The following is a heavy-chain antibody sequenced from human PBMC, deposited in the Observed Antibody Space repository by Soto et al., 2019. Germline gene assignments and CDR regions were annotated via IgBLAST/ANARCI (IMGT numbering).Heavy chain of an antibody. CDR2: IRSKAYGGTT. CDR3: TAGKVYPPLDFDY. J-gene: IGHJ4*02. Sequence: EVQLVESGGGLVQPGRSLRLSCTASGFTFGDYAMSWVRQAPGKGLEWVGFIRSKAYGGTTEYAASVQGRFTISRADSRSIAYLQMNSLKTEDTAVYYCTAGKVYPPLDFDYWGQGTLVTVSS. V-gene: IGHV3-49*04. D-gene: IGHD2-2*01. CDR1: GFTFGDYA.